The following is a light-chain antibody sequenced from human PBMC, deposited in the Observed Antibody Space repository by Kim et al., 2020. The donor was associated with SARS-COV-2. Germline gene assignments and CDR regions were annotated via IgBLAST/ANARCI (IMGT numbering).Light chain of an antibody. CDR3: QQYASLPRT. Sequence: SPGERAPLYCWASRTVSSDYLVWYQQKPGQSPRLLIYDTSTRVTGIPNRFSGRGSGTNFTLTIGRLEPEDSAIYYCQQYASLPRTYGQGTKVDIK. V-gene: IGKV3-20*01. CDR1: RTVSSDY. J-gene: IGKJ1*01. CDR2: DTS.